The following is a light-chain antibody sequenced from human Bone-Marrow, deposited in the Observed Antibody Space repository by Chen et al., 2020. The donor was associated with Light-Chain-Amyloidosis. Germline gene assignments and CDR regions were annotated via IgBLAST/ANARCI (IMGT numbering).Light chain of an antibody. J-gene: IGKJ4*01. CDR2: GSS. Sequence: EIVLTQSPATLSLSPGEGANLSCRASQTININYLTWYHQKFGQAPRLLIYGSSSRATGRPDKLTRSGSGRDVNLTSNRQETDDFAMYNYHQYSTSPRTYGGGTEVE. CDR1: QTININY. CDR3: HQYSTSPRT. V-gene: IGKV3-20*01.